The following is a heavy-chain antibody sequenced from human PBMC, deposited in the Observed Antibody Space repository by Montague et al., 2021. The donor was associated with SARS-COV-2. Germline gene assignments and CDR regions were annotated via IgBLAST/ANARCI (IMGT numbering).Heavy chain of an antibody. CDR2: IYHTGST. J-gene: IGHJ3*02. CDR1: GGSISSGGYY. Sequence: TLSLTCTVSGGSISSGGYYWSWLRQHPGKGLEWIGYIYHTGSTHYNPSLKSRVTISKETSKNHLSLNLSSVTAADSAVYYGASDSGYYDASGYSYDAFDIWGQGTKVTVSS. CDR3: ASDSGYYDASGYSYDAFDI. D-gene: IGHD3-22*01. V-gene: IGHV4-31*03.